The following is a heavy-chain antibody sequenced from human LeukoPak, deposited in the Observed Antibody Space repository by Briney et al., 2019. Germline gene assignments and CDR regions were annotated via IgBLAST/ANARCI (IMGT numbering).Heavy chain of an antibody. Sequence: GGSLRLSCAACGFTFSSYGMHWVRQAPGKGLEWVAVIWYDGSNKYYADSVKGRFTISRDNSKNTLYLQMNSLRAEDTAVYYCARDTWSASGFDYWRQGTLVTVSS. D-gene: IGHD1-26*01. CDR1: GFTFSSYG. V-gene: IGHV3-33*01. CDR2: IWYDGSNK. J-gene: IGHJ4*02. CDR3: ARDTWSASGFDY.